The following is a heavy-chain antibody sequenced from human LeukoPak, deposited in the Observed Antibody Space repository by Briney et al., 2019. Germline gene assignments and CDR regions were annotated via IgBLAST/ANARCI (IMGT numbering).Heavy chain of an antibody. V-gene: IGHV5-10-1*01. Sequence: GESLRISCQGSGYSFTSYWISWVRQMPGKGLEWMGRIDPSDSYTNYSPSFQGHVTISADKSISTAYPQWSSLKASDTAMYYCARGGAVERYCSSTSCYWVDAFDIWGQGTMVTVSS. CDR3: ARGGAVERYCSSTSCYWVDAFDI. CDR1: GYSFTSYW. CDR2: IDPSDSYT. D-gene: IGHD2-2*01. J-gene: IGHJ3*02.